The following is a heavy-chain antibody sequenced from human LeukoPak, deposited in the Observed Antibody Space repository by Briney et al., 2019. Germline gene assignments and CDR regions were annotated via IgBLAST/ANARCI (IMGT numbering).Heavy chain of an antibody. Sequence: SETLSLTCAVYGGSFSGYYWSWIRQPPGKGLEWIGEINHSGSTNYNPSLKSRVTISVDTSKNQFSLKLSSVTAADTAVYYCARDYGDYPEYWYFDLWGRGTLVTVSS. V-gene: IGHV4-34*01. CDR3: ARDYGDYPEYWYFDL. J-gene: IGHJ2*01. CDR2: INHSGST. D-gene: IGHD4-17*01. CDR1: GGSFSGYY.